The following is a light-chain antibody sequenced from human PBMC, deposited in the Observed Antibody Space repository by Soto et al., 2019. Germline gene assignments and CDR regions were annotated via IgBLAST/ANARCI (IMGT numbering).Light chain of an antibody. CDR3: QTWGTGIQV. CDR2: VNIDGSH. CDR1: SGHSSYA. V-gene: IGLV4-69*01. Sequence: QAVLTQSPSASASLGASVTLTCTLSSGHSSYAIAWHQQRPEKGPRYLMKVNIDGSHSKGDGIPDRFSGSSSGAERYLTISSLQSEDEADYYCQTWGTGIQVFGGGTQLTVL. J-gene: IGLJ3*02.